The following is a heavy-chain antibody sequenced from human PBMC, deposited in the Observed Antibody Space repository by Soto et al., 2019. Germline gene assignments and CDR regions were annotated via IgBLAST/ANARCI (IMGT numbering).Heavy chain of an antibody. CDR2: IIPGDSDT. D-gene: IGHD3-22*01. V-gene: IGHV5-51*01. J-gene: IGHJ6*02. CDR3: ARQALIKDTSGPTPQYYNSGFDV. Sequence: GESRKISCKGFGYNFPTYWIGWVRQMSGKGLEWMGSIIPGDSDTKYRPSLQGQVTISADKSISTAYLQWSALKASDTAMYYCARQALIKDTSGPTPQYYNSGFDVWGQGTTVTVSS. CDR1: GYNFPTYW.